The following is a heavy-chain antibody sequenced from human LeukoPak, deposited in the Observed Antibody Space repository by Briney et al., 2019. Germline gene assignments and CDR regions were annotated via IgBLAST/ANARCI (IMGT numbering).Heavy chain of an antibody. D-gene: IGHD1-26*01. CDR2: ISAYNGNT. J-gene: IGHJ4*02. CDR1: GYTFTSYG. CDR3: ARAPGRELLGYFDY. Sequence: ASVKVSCKASGYTFTSYGISWVRQAPGQGLEWMGWISAYNGNTNYAQKLQGRVTMTTDTSTSTAYMELRSLRSDDTAVYYCARAPGRELLGYFDYWGQGTLVTVSS. V-gene: IGHV1-18*01.